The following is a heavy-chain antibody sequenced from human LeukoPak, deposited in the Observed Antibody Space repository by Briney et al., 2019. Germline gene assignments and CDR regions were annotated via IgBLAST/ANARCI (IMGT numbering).Heavy chain of an antibody. CDR2: IDSSGST. CDR1: GFTVSENY. D-gene: IGHD1-26*01. Sequence: GGSLRLSCAASGFTVSENYMTWVRQAPGKGLEWVSVIDSSGSTYYAGSVKGRFTISTDDSKNTLYLQMNSLSPEDTAVYYCARGLSGSILGYWGQGTLVTVSS. J-gene: IGHJ4*02. V-gene: IGHV3-66*02. CDR3: ARGLSGSILGY.